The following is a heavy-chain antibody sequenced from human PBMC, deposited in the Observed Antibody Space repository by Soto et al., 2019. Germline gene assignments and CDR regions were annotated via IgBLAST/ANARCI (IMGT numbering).Heavy chain of an antibody. D-gene: IGHD6-19*01. J-gene: IGHJ5*02. CDR1: GGSISSYY. CDR2: IYYSGST. CDR3: ARERTRGYSSGPEENWFDP. V-gene: IGHV4-59*01. Sequence: SETLSLTCTVSGGSISSYYWSWIRQPPGKGLEWIGYIYYSGSTNYNPSLKSRVTISVDTSKNQFSLKLSSVTAADTAVYYCARERTRGYSSGPEENWFDPWGQGTLVTVSS.